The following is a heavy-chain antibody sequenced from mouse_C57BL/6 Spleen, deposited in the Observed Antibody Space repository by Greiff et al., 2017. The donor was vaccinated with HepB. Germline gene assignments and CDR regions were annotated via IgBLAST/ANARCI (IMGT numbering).Heavy chain of an antibody. CDR3: ATISPYFDY. CDR1: GYTFTSYW. J-gene: IGHJ2*01. Sequence: VQLQQPGAELVKPGASVKMSCKASGYTFTSYWITWVKQRPGQGLEWIGDIYPGSGSTNYNEKFKSKATLTVDTPSSPAYMQLSSLTSEDSAVYYCATISPYFDYWGQGTTLTVSS. D-gene: IGHD1-3*01. CDR2: IYPGSGST. V-gene: IGHV1-55*01.